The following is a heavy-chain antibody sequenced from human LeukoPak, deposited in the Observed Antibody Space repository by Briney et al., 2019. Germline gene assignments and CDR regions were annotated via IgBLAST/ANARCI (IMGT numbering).Heavy chain of an antibody. Sequence: GGSLRLSCAASGFTFSSYSMNWVRQAPGKGLEWVSYISSSSSTIYYADSVKGRFTISRDNAKNSLYLQMNSLRAEDTAVYYCARQQPPFDYWGQGTLVTVSS. CDR3: ARQQPPFDY. CDR1: GFTFSSYS. CDR2: ISSSSSTI. V-gene: IGHV3-48*01. D-gene: IGHD1/OR15-1a*01. J-gene: IGHJ4*02.